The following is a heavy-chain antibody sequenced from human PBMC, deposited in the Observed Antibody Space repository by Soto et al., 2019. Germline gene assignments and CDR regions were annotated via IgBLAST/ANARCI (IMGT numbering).Heavy chain of an antibody. D-gene: IGHD6-6*01. CDR2: ISSSGSNI. J-gene: IGHJ4*03. V-gene: IGHV3-48*02. CDR1: GFTVSSNY. Sequence: PGGSLRLSCAASGFTVSSNYMNWVRQAPGKGLEWVSYISSSGSNIYYADSVKGRFTVSRDNAKNSLNLQMNSLRDEDTAVYYCARDELGGYFDYWGQGTLVTVSS. CDR3: ARDELGGYFDY.